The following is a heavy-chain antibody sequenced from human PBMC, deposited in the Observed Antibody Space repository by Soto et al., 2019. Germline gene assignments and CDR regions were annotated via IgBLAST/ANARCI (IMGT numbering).Heavy chain of an antibody. D-gene: IGHD3-10*01. CDR2: IKSDGSST. CDR3: ARSVRSGSFPYYYYAMDV. Sequence: EVQLVESGGGLVQPGGSLRLSCAASGFTSSNYWMHWVRQAPGKGLVWVSRIKSDGSSTSYADSVKGRFTISRDNAKNTLDLQMHRLRAEDMAVYYWARSVRSGSFPYYYYAMDVWGQGTTVTVSS. V-gene: IGHV3-74*01. CDR1: GFTSSNYW. J-gene: IGHJ6*02.